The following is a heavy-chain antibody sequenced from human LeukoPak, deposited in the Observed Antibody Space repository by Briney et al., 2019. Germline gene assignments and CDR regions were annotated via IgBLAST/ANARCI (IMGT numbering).Heavy chain of an antibody. CDR1: GFAFRSYG. CDR2: ISYDGNNK. D-gene: IGHD3-9*01. J-gene: IGHJ4*02. CDR3: AKISQAYYDILTGSDN. V-gene: IGHV3-30*18. Sequence: GGSLRLSCAASGFAFRSYGMHWVRQAPGKGLERVATISYDGNNKHYADSVKGRFTISRDNSKNTLYLQMNSLRAEDTAVYYCAKISQAYYDILTGSDNWGQGTLVTVSS.